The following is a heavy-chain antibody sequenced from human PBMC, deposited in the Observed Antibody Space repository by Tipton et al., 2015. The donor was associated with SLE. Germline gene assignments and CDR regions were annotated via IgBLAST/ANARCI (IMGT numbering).Heavy chain of an antibody. D-gene: IGHD6-13*01. V-gene: IGHV3-49*04. J-gene: IGHJ3*02. Sequence: RSLRLSCAASGFTFSTYEMNWVRQAPGKGLEWVSFIRSHAHGGTEQYAASVTGRFTISRDDSKSILYLQMNRLESEDTAVYYCARSLNIVAAVFDIWGQGTMVTVSS. CDR1: GFTFSTYE. CDR3: ARSLNIVAAVFDI. CDR2: IRSHAHGGTE.